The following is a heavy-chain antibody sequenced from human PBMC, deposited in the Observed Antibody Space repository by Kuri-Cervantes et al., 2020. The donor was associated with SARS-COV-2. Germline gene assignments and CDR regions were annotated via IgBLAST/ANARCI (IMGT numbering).Heavy chain of an antibody. CDR3: AVPSSSAFYY. V-gene: IGHV3-30*04. Sequence: GESLKISCSTSGFTFSSFAMHWVRQAPGKGLEWVALISYHGGNKYYADSVKGRFTISRDNSKNTLYLQMNSLRAEDTAVYYCAVPSSSAFYYWGQGTLVTVSS. D-gene: IGHD6-6*01. CDR2: ISYHGGNK. CDR1: GFTFSSFA. J-gene: IGHJ4*02.